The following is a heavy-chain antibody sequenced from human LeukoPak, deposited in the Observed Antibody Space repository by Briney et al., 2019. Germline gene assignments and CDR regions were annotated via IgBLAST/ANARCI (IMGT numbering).Heavy chain of an antibody. D-gene: IGHD5-18*01. J-gene: IGHJ4*02. V-gene: IGHV1-18*01. Sequence: GASVKVSCKASGYTFTSHGYAWVRQAPGQGFEWMGWISTYNGDTNYAQKLQGRVTMTTDTLTSTAYMELRSPTSDDTAMYYCARTGYGYNGLDYWGQGTLVTVSS. CDR2: ISTYNGDT. CDR1: GYTFTSHG. CDR3: ARTGYGYNGLDY.